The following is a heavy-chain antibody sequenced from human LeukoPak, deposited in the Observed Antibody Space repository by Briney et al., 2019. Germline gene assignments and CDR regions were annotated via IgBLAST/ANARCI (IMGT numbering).Heavy chain of an antibody. CDR1: GGSSSRYY. Sequence: SETLSLTCTVSGGSSSRYYWTWIRQPPGKGLEWIGYIYYTGSTKYNPSLKSRVTISGDTSKNQFSLKVSSVTAADTAVYYCARGSQTGYMVYWGQGGLVSVSS. J-gene: IGHJ4*02. V-gene: IGHV4-59*01. CDR2: IYYTGST. D-gene: IGHD3-9*01. CDR3: ARGSQTGYMVY.